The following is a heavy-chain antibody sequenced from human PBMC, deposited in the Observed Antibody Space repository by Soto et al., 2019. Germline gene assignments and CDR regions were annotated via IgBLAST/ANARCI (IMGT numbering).Heavy chain of an antibody. Sequence: EVYLVESGGGLVEPGRSLRLSCTGSGFPCANFFMSWFRQAPGKGLEWVGFIRSQPYGGTTQYAASVRGRFTISRDDSKGIAYLQMNRLKSEDSGVYYCIGSFPFWGQGTLVTVSS. CDR1: GFPCANFF. D-gene: IGHD3-10*01. CDR3: IGSFPF. CDR2: IRSQPYGGTT. J-gene: IGHJ1*01. V-gene: IGHV3-49*03.